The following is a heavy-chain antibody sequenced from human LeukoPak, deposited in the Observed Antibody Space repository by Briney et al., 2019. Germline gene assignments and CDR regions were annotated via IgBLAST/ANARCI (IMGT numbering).Heavy chain of an antibody. CDR2: ISSSGSTI. CDR1: GFTFSDYY. D-gene: IGHD6-13*01. J-gene: IGHJ4*02. V-gene: IGHV3-11*01. CDR3: AGKSIAAAYLDY. Sequence: GGCLRLSCAASGFTFSDYYMSWIRPAPGKGLERVSYISSSGSTIYYADSVKGRFTISRDNAKNSLYLQMNSLRAEDTAVYYCAGKSIAAAYLDYWGQGTLVTVSS.